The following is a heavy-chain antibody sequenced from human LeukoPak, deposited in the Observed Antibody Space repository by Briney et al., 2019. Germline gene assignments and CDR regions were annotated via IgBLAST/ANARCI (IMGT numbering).Heavy chain of an antibody. V-gene: IGHV3-11*04. D-gene: IGHD6-19*01. CDR3: VRVWLYSSGYFLFDS. CDR2: ISSSGSTI. CDR1: GFTFSDYY. Sequence: GGSLRLSCAASGFTFSDYYMSWIRQAPGKGLEWVSYISSSGSTIYYADSVKGRFTISRDNAKNSLYLQMNSLRAEDTAVYYCVRVWLYSSGYFLFDSWGQGTLVTVSS. J-gene: IGHJ4*02.